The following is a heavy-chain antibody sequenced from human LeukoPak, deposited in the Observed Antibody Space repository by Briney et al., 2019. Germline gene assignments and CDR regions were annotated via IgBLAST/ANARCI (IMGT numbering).Heavy chain of an antibody. V-gene: IGHV3-23*01. CDR1: RFSFSTYP. Sequence: GGSLRLSCAASRFSFSTYPMGWVRLAPGKRLEWVSGISASGDVTFHADPVKGRFTISRDNSRNTLYLQMNSLRAEDTAEYYCAKSLLTTASGTGRAFDIWGQGTMVTVSA. J-gene: IGHJ3*02. CDR2: ISASGDVT. CDR3: AKSLLTTASGTGRAFDI. D-gene: IGHD1-26*01.